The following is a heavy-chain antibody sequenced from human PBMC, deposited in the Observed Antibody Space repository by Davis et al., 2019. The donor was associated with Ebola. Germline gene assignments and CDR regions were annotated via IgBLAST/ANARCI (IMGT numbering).Heavy chain of an antibody. Sequence: KVSCKGSGYSFTSYWIGWVRQMPGKGLEWMGIIYPGDSDTRYSPSFQGQVTISADKSISTAYLQWSSLKASDTAMYYCARRLIAANWYFDLWGRGTLVTVSS. V-gene: IGHV5-51*01. CDR3: ARRLIAANWYFDL. CDR1: GYSFTSYW. D-gene: IGHD2-21*01. J-gene: IGHJ2*01. CDR2: IYPGDSDT.